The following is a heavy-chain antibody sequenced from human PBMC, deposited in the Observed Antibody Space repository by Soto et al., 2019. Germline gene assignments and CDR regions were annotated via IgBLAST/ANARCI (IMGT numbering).Heavy chain of an antibody. CDR2: ISGSGGST. J-gene: IGHJ4*02. V-gene: IGHV3-23*01. CDR1: GFTFSSYA. D-gene: IGHD6-6*01. CDR3: AKDRHSSSSESY. Sequence: GGSLRLSCAASGFTFSSYAMSWVRQAPGKGLGWVSAISGSGGSTYYADSVKGRFTISRDNSKNTLYLQMNSLRAEDTAVYYCAKDRHSSSSESYWGQGTLVTVSS.